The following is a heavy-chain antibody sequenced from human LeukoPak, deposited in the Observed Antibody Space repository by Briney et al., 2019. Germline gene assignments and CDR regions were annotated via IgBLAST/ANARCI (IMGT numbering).Heavy chain of an antibody. D-gene: IGHD6-6*01. Sequence: GGSLRLSCAASGFTFSSYAMSWVRQAPGKGLEWVSLISGSGGSTYYADSVKGRFTISRDNSKNTLYLQMNSLRVEDTAVYYCAKGNIAARQDIMDVWGQGTTVTVSS. CDR1: GFTFSSYA. CDR3: AKGNIAARQDIMDV. J-gene: IGHJ6*02. V-gene: IGHV3-23*01. CDR2: ISGSGGST.